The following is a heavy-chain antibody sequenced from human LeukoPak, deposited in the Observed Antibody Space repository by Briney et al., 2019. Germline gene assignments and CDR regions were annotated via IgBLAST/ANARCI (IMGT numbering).Heavy chain of an antibody. CDR2: IYYSGNT. Sequence: SETLSLTCTVSSDFFSSVTDYWSWIRQPPGKGLEWIGYIYYSGNTNYNPSLKSRVTISVDTSNNQFSLKLSSVTAADTAVYYCARHPCTSSCRGGFDYWGQGTLVTVSS. J-gene: IGHJ4*02. D-gene: IGHD2-2*01. CDR1: SDFFSSVTDY. CDR3: ARHPCTSSCRGGFDY. V-gene: IGHV4-61*01.